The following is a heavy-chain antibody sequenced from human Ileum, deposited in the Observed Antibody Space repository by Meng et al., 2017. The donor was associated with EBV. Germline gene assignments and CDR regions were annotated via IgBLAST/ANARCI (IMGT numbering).Heavy chain of an antibody. CDR2: ITYDENIK. V-gene: IGHV3-30*18. Sequence: QVQRVESGVGVVEPGSFVSGSCEASGFCFDTFDMHWARQAPGKGMKCVAVITYDENIKFYADSVKGRFTISRDKSKITLYLQFDSQRPDDTAFYCCTNLSYWGQGTLVTVSS. CDR1: GFCFDTFD. J-gene: IGHJ4*02. D-gene: IGHD2/OR15-2a*01. CDR3: TNLSY.